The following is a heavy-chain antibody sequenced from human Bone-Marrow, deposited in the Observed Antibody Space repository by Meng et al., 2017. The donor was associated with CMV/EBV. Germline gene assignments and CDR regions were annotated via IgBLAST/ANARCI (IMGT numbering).Heavy chain of an antibody. D-gene: IGHD7-27*01. CDR1: GYTFTAHY. CDR2: IHPHRGDT. CDR3: ARDNNWGPDY. Sequence: SCKASGYTFTAHYFHWVRQAPGQALEWMGWIHPHRGDTNYAQQFQGRVTLTRDTSINTGYMELTRLTSDDTAVYYCARDNNWGPDYWGQGTLVTVSS. V-gene: IGHV1-2*02. J-gene: IGHJ4*02.